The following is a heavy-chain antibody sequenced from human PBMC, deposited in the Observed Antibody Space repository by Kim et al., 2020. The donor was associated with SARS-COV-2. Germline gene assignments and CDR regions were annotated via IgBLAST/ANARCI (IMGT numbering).Heavy chain of an antibody. J-gene: IGHJ3*02. D-gene: IGHD2-15*01. V-gene: IGHV1-24*01. CDR3: ATNRSASDAFDS. Sequence: IYAQKFQGRDTMTEDTSTDTAYMELSSLRSEDTAVYYCATNRSASDAFDSWGQGTMVTVSS.